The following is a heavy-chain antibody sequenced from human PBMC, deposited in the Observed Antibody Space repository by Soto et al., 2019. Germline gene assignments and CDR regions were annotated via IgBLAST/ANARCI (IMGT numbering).Heavy chain of an antibody. CDR2: ISYDGSNK. D-gene: IGHD3-3*01. Sequence: QVQLVESGGGVVQPGRSLRLSCAASGFTFSSYAMHWVRQAPGKGLEWVAVISYDGSNKYYADSVKGRFTISRDNSKNTLYLQMNSLRAEDTAVYYCARDRPETYDFWNWFDPWGQGTLVTVSS. CDR1: GFTFSSYA. V-gene: IGHV3-30-3*01. J-gene: IGHJ5*02. CDR3: ARDRPETYDFWNWFDP.